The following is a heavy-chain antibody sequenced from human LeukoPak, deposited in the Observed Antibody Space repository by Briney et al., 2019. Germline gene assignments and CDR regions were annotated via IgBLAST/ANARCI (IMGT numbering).Heavy chain of an antibody. V-gene: IGHV3-7*01. CDR1: GFTFSSYW. D-gene: IGHD1-26*01. J-gene: IGHJ4*02. Sequence: PGGSLRLSCAASGFTFSSYWLSWVCQAPGKGLEWVASIEQDGSQKYYVDSVRGRFTISRDNAKNSVYLQMNSLRVEDTAVYYCARNSGSYPFDYWGQGTLVTVSS. CDR3: ARNSGSYPFDY. CDR2: IEQDGSQK.